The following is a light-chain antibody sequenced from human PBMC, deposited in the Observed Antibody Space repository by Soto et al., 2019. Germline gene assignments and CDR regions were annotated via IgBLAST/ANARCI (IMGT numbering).Light chain of an antibody. CDR1: SSNIGAGYD. CDR2: GST. Sequence: QSVLSQPPSVSGAPGQRVAISCTGSSSNIGAGYDAHWFQQVPGTAPKLLIYGSTNRPSGVPDRFSGSKSGTSASLAITGLQAEDEGDYYCQSYDSTLSARYVFGTGTKVTVL. J-gene: IGLJ1*01. CDR3: QSYDSTLSARYV. V-gene: IGLV1-40*01.